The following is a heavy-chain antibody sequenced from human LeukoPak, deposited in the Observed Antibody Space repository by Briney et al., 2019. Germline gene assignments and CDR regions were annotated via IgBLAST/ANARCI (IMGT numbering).Heavy chain of an antibody. CDR3: AKDVGSVNYGDYGSLDY. CDR2: INPNSGGT. D-gene: IGHD4-17*01. V-gene: IGHV1-2*02. CDR1: GYTFTGYY. J-gene: IGHJ4*02. Sequence: ASVKVSCKASGYTFTGYYMHWVRQAPGQGLEWMGWINPNSGGTNYAQKFQGRVTMTRDTSISTAYMELSRLRSDDTAVYYCAKDVGSVNYGDYGSLDYWGQGTLVTVSS.